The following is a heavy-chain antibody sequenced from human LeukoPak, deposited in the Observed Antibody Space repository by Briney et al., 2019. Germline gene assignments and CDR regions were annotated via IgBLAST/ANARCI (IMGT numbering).Heavy chain of an antibody. CDR3: ARGGRYSSSLYSDY. Sequence: ASVKVSCKASGGTFSSYAISWVRQAPGQGLEWMGRIIPILGIANYAQKFQGRVTITADKSTSTAYMELSSLRSEDTAVYYCARGGRYSSSLYSDYWGQGTLVTVSS. V-gene: IGHV1-69*04. D-gene: IGHD6-13*01. J-gene: IGHJ4*02. CDR1: GGTFSSYA. CDR2: IIPILGIA.